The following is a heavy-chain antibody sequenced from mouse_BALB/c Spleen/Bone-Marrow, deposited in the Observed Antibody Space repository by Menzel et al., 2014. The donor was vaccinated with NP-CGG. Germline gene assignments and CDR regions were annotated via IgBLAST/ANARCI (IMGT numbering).Heavy chain of an antibody. V-gene: IGHV4-1*02. CDR1: GFDFSRYW. J-gene: IGHJ2*01. CDR2: INPESSTI. D-gene: IGHD1-2*01. CDR3: ARLTYYGLSDY. Sequence: EVQLVESGGGLVQPGGSLKPSCTASGFDFSRYWMSWVRQAPGKGLQWIGEINPESSTINYTPSLKDKFIISRDNAKNTLYLQMSKVRSEDTALYYCARLTYYGLSDYGGQGTTLTVSS.